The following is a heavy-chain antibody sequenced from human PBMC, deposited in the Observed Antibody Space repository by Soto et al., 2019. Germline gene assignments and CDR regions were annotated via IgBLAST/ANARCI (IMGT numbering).Heavy chain of an antibody. D-gene: IGHD5-18*01. V-gene: IGHV3-74*01. Sequence: GGSLRLSCAASGFTFSSYWMHWVRQAPGKGLVWVSRINSDGSSTSYADSVKGRFTISRDNAKNTLYLQMNSLRAEDTAVYYCARGTTDTAMALAPEFYYYGMDVWGQGTTATVSS. CDR1: GFTFSSYW. CDR3: ARGTTDTAMALAPEFYYYGMDV. J-gene: IGHJ6*02. CDR2: INSDGSST.